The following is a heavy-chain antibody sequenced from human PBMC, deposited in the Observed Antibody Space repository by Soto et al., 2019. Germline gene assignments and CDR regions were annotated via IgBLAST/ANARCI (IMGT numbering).Heavy chain of an antibody. J-gene: IGHJ6*02. CDR2: IYYSGST. D-gene: IGHD6-13*01. V-gene: IGHV4-31*03. CDR1: GGSISSGGYY. CDR3: ARDLPIAAAGTGYGYYYYGMDV. Sequence: SETLSLTCTVSGGSISSGGYYWSWIRQHPGKGLEWIGYIYYSGSTYYNPSLKSRVTISVDTSKNQFSLKLSSVTAADTAVYYCARDLPIAAAGTGYGYYYYGMDVWGQGTTVTVSS.